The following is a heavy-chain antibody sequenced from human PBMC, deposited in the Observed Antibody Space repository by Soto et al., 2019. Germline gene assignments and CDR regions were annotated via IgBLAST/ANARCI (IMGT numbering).Heavy chain of an antibody. V-gene: IGHV3-48*03. CDR2: ISSSGSTI. J-gene: IGHJ6*02. CDR3: ARADYSAMDV. CDR1: GFTFSSYE. Sequence: GGSLRLSCAASGFTFSSYEMDWVRQAPGKGLEWVSYISSSGSTIXYADSVKGRFTISRDNAKNSLYLQMNSLRAEDTAVYYCARADYSAMDVWGQGTTVTVSS. D-gene: IGHD3-10*01.